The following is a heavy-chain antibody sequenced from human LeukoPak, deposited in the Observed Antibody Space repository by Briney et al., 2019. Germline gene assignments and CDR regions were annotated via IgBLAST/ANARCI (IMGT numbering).Heavy chain of an antibody. D-gene: IGHD2-8*01. Sequence: GASVKVSCKASGYTFTSYDINWVRQATGQGLEWMGWMNPNSGNTGYAQKFQGRVTMTRNTSISKASMELSSLRSEDTAVYYCARGIRCINGVCYFDYWGQGTLVTVSS. CDR3: ARGIRCINGVCYFDY. CDR2: MNPNSGNT. J-gene: IGHJ4*01. CDR1: GYTFTSYD. V-gene: IGHV1-8*01.